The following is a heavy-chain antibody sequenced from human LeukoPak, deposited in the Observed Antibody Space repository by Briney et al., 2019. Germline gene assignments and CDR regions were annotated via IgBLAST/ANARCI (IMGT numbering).Heavy chain of an antibody. J-gene: IGHJ3*02. Sequence: GASVKVSCKASGYTFTGYYMHCVRQAPGQGLEWMGWINPNSGGTNYAQKFQGRVTMTRDTSISTAYMELSRLRSDDTAVYYCARYCSSTSCHSWGAFDIWGQGTMVTVSS. CDR2: INPNSGGT. CDR3: ARYCSSTSCHSWGAFDI. D-gene: IGHD2-2*01. CDR1: GYTFTGYY. V-gene: IGHV1-2*02.